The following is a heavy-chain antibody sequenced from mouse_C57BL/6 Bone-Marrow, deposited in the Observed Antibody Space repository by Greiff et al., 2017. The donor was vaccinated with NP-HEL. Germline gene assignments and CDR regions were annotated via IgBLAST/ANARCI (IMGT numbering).Heavy chain of an antibody. CDR3: ARGDYYGSNLAY. CDR1: GYTFTDYY. V-gene: IGHV1-76*01. CDR2: IYPGSGNT. Sequence: QVQLQQSGAELVRPGASVKLSCKASGYTFTDYYINWVKQRPGQGLEWIARIYPGSGNTYYNEKFKGKATLTAEKSSSTAYMQLSSLTSEDSAVYFCARGDYYGSNLAYWGQGTLVTVSA. J-gene: IGHJ3*01. D-gene: IGHD1-1*01.